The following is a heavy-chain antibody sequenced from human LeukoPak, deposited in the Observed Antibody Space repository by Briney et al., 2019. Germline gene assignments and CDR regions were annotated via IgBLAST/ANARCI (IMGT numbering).Heavy chain of an antibody. J-gene: IGHJ4*02. V-gene: IGHV4-39*02. CDR3: ARDTGIVGATTRRGYYFDY. CDR1: GGSISSGSYY. Sequence: SETLSLTCSVSGGSISSGSYYWGWIRQPPGKGLEWIGNIYYNGSTYYNPSLKSRVTISVDTSKNQFSLKMSSVTAADTAVYYCARDTGIVGATTRRGYYFDYWGQGTLVTVSS. D-gene: IGHD1-26*01. CDR2: IYYNGST.